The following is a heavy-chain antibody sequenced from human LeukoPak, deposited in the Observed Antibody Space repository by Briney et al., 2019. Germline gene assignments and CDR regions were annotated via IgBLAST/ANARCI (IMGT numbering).Heavy chain of an antibody. Sequence: PGGSLRLSCAASGFTFSSYGMHWVRQAPGKGLEWVAVIWYDGSNKYYADSVKGRFTISRDNSKNTLYLQMNSLRAEDTAVYYCVRKRDIVVVVATTLIFDYWGQGTLVTVSS. CDR1: GFTFSSYG. CDR2: IWYDGSNK. V-gene: IGHV3-33*01. CDR3: VRKRDIVVVVATTLIFDY. D-gene: IGHD2-15*01. J-gene: IGHJ4*02.